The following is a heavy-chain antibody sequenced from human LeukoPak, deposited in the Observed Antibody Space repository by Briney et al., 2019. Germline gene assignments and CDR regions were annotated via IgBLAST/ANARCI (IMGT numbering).Heavy chain of an antibody. CDR3: ARDRMNDIIVVVEVFDY. CDR2: INPNSGGT. D-gene: IGHD3-22*01. J-gene: IGHJ4*02. V-gene: IGHV1-2*02. CDR1: GYTFTGYY. Sequence: ASVKVSCKASGYTFTGYYMHWVRQAPGQGLERMGWINPNSGGTNYAQKFQGRVTMTRDTSISTAYMELSRLRSDDTAVYYCARDRMNDIIVVVEVFDYWGQGTLVTVSS.